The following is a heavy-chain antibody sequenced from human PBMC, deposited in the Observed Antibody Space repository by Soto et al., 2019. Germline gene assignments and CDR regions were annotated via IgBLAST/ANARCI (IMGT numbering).Heavy chain of an antibody. V-gene: IGHV4-30-4*01. CDR3: ARGPSGDKVDS. J-gene: IGHJ4*02. D-gene: IGHD7-27*01. CDR1: GGSISTVDYW. CDR2: IYDGGRT. Sequence: QVQLQESGPGLVKPSQTLSLTCTVSGGSISTVDYWWSWNRQSPDMGLEWIGHIYDGGRTYNNPSLESRVTMSVDTSKSQLSLTLSSVSAADTAVYYCARGPSGDKVDSWGQGTLVTVSS.